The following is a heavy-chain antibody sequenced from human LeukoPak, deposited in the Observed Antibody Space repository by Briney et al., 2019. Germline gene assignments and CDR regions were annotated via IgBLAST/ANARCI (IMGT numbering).Heavy chain of an antibody. J-gene: IGHJ6*03. Sequence: GGSLRLSCAASGFTFSSYSMNWVRQAPGKGLEWVSYISSSSSTIYYADSVKGRFTISRDNAKNSLYLQMNSLRAEDTAVYYCARGREYYYDSTDYYYMDVWGKGSTLSVSS. CDR1: GFTFSSYS. CDR2: ISSSSSTI. V-gene: IGHV3-48*04. CDR3: ARGREYYYDSTDYYYMDV. D-gene: IGHD3-22*01.